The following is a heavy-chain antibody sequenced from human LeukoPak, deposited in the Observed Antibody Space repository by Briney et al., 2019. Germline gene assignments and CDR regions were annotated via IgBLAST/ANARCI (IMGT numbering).Heavy chain of an antibody. CDR2: ISSNGGST. CDR1: GFTFSSYA. V-gene: IGHV3-64*01. D-gene: IGHD6-19*01. J-gene: IGHJ4*02. Sequence: VGSLRLSCAASGFTFSSYAMHWVRQAPGKGLEYVSAISSNGGSTYYANSVKGRFTISRDNSKNTLYLQMGSLRAEDMAVYYCARTKYSIAVAGPFDYWGQGTLVTVSS. CDR3: ARTKYSIAVAGPFDY.